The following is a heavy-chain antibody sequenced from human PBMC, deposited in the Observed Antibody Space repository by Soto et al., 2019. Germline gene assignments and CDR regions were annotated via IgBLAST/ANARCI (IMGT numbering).Heavy chain of an antibody. CDR3: AAEGGSGSPIRDYYGMYV. CDR2: ISAYDDNT. J-gene: IGHJ6*02. CDR1: GYRFTSYG. Sequence: GASVKVSCKASGYRFTSYGISWVRQAPGQGLEWLGWISAYDDNTKYAQTLQGRVTITTDTSTNTAYMELRSLRSEDTAVYYCAAEGGSGSPIRDYYGMYVWGQGTMVTVSS. V-gene: IGHV1-18*01. D-gene: IGHD3-22*01.